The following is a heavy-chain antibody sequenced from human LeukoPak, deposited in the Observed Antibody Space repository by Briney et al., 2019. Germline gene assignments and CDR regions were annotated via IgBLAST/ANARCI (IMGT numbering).Heavy chain of an antibody. V-gene: IGHV1-3*01. CDR3: ARGDGYNYPFDY. D-gene: IGHD5-24*01. CDR2: INAGNGNT. Sequence: ASVKVSCKASGYTFTSYAMHWVRQAPGQRPEWMGWINAGNGNTKYSQKFQGRVTITRDTSASTAYMELSSLRSEDTAVYYCARGDGYNYPFDYWGQGTLVTVSS. CDR1: GYTFTSYA. J-gene: IGHJ4*02.